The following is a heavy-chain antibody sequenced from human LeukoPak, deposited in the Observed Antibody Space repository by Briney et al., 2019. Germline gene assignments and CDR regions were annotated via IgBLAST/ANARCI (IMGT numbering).Heavy chain of an antibody. V-gene: IGHV3-23*01. CDR1: GFIFSNYA. J-gene: IGHJ4*02. Sequence: GGSLRLSCAASGFIFSNYAMSWLRQAPGKGPEWVSAISASGGDTYYADSVKGRFTISRDNSNNTLYAQMNSLRAEDTAVYYCAAWYSGTFRVDYWGQGTLVTVSS. CDR3: AAWYSGTFRVDY. D-gene: IGHD1-26*01. CDR2: ISASGGDT.